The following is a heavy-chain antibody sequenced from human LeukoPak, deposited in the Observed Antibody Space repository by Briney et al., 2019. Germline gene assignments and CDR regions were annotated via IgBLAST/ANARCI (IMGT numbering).Heavy chain of an antibody. J-gene: IGHJ6*03. CDR3: ARGLGSSYYYYYYYMDV. CDR1: GYTFTSYD. D-gene: IGHD3-10*01. Sequence: ASVKVSCKASGYTFTSYDINWVRQATGQGLEWMGWMSPNSGNTGYAQKFQGRVTMTRNTSISTAYMELSSLRSEDTAVYYCARGLGSSYYYYYYYMDVWGKGTTVTVSS. CDR2: MSPNSGNT. V-gene: IGHV1-8*01.